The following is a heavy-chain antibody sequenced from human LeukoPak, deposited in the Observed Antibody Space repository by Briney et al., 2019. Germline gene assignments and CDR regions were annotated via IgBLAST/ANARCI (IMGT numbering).Heavy chain of an antibody. CDR3: ARGGGGYYSALVATIPFDY. D-gene: IGHD5-12*01. V-gene: IGHV4-34*01. J-gene: IGHJ4*02. CDR2: INHSGST. Sequence: PSETLSLTCAVYGGSFSGYYWSWIRQPPGKGLEWIGEINHSGSTNYNPSLKSRVTISVDTSKNQFSLKLSSVTAADTAVYYCARGGGGYYSALVATIPFDYWGQGTLVTVSS. CDR1: GGSFSGYY.